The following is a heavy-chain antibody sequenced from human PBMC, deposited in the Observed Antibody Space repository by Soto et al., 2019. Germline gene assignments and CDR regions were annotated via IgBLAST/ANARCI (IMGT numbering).Heavy chain of an antibody. CDR2: IYHSGST. Sequence: ESLSLTCAVSGASISSSNSRSLVRQPPGKGLEWIVEIYHSGSTNYNPSLKSRVTISVDKSKNQFSLKLSSVTAADTAVYYCARETAVAGTYWFDPWGQGTVVTVPS. CDR3: ARETAVAGTYWFDP. J-gene: IGHJ5*02. CDR1: GASISSSNS. D-gene: IGHD6-19*01. V-gene: IGHV4-4*02.